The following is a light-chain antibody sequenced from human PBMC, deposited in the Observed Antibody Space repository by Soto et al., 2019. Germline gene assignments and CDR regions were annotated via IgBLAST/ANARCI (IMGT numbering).Light chain of an antibody. CDR3: GSKAGSNKHVV. Sequence: QSVLTQPPSASGSPGQSVTISCAGSISDIGASNSVSWYQQHPGKAPKLLISEVTKRPSGVPDRFSGSKSGNTASLTVSGLQADDEADYYCGSKAGSNKHVVFGGGTKLTVL. CDR1: ISDIGASNS. J-gene: IGLJ2*01. CDR2: EVT. V-gene: IGLV2-8*01.